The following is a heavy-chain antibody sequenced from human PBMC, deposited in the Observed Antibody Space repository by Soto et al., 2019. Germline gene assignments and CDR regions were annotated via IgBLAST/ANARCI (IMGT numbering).Heavy chain of an antibody. V-gene: IGHV4-39*01. CDR2: IYYSGST. CDR1: GGSISGSSYY. CDR3: ARLSFHYYGSGSYPPFDY. Sequence: SETLSLTCTVSGGSISGSSYYWGWIRQPPGKGLEWIGSIYYSGSTYYNPSLKSRVTISVDTSKNQFSLKLSSVTAADTAVYYCARLSFHYYGSGSYPPFDYWGQGTLVTVSS. D-gene: IGHD3-10*01. J-gene: IGHJ4*02.